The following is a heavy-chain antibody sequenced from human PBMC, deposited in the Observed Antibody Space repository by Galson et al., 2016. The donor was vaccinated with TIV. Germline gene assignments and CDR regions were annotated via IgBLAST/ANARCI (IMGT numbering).Heavy chain of an antibody. V-gene: IGHV1-8*01. D-gene: IGHD2-21*02. CDR2: MNPDSGNT. Sequence: SVKVSCKASRYTFTSYDINWVRQATGQGLEWMGWMNPDSGNTGYAQKFQGRVTMTRNISTSTVYMELSGLTYEDTAVYYCATGHSGDGHFYYYYMNAWGTGTMVTVSS. J-gene: IGHJ6*03. CDR1: RYTFTSYD. CDR3: ATGHSGDGHFYYYYMNA.